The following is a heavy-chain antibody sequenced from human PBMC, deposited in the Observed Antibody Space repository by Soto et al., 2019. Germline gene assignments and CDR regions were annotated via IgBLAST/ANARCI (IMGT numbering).Heavy chain of an antibody. J-gene: IGHJ4*02. Sequence: EVQLVESGGGLAQPGRSLRLSCATSGFTFDDYAMHWVRQAPGKGLEWVSGLSWDGGTIGYADSVKGRFTISRDNAKKSLFMEMNTLRPEDTAIYFCAKDLFQYDFWSGYQKWGQGTLVTVSS. CDR1: GFTFDDYA. V-gene: IGHV3-9*01. CDR3: AKDLFQYDFWSGYQK. CDR2: LSWDGGTI. D-gene: IGHD3-3*01.